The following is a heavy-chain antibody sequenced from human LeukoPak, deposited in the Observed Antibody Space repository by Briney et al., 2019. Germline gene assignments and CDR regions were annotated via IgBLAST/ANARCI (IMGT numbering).Heavy chain of an antibody. V-gene: IGHV3-30*02. CDR2: IQYDGSNE. CDR3: AKGSAWYFDY. Sequence: GGSLRLSCAASGFIFSSYGMHWVRQALGKGLEWVAFIQYDGSNEYYADSVKGRFTISRDNSKNTLYLQMNSLRAEDTAVYYCAKGSAWYFDYWGQGTLVTVSS. D-gene: IGHD6-19*01. J-gene: IGHJ4*02. CDR1: GFIFSSYG.